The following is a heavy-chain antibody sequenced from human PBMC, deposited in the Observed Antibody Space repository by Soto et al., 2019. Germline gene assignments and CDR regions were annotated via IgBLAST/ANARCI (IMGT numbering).Heavy chain of an antibody. Sequence: SETLSLTCSVSGGSVSNKTYYWSWIRQPPGKRLEWIGYVYYSGTTNYNPSLKSRVTISVDLSRNQFSLRLSSVTTADTALYYCARTTAVPNTLRSRYFFDYWGQGTLVTVSS. CDR3: ARTTAVPNTLRSRYFFDY. J-gene: IGHJ4*02. V-gene: IGHV4-61*01. D-gene: IGHD4-17*01. CDR2: VYYSGTT. CDR1: GGSVSNKTYY.